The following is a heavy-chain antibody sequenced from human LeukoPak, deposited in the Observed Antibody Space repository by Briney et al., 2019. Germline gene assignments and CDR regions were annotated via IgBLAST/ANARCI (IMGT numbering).Heavy chain of an antibody. CDR3: ARAAQPGFDP. J-gene: IGHJ5*02. CDR2: ISSDSGTI. CDR1: GFTFSNFG. D-gene: IGHD1-14*01. Sequence: GGSLRLSCAASGFTFSNFGMSWVRQAPGKGLEWVSYISSDSGTIYYADSVKGRFTISSDNAKNSLYLQMNSLRAEDTAVYYCARAAQPGFDPWGQGTLVTVSS. V-gene: IGHV3-48*01.